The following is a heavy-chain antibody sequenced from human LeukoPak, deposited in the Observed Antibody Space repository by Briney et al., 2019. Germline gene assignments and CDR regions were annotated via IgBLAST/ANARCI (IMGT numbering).Heavy chain of an antibody. CDR1: GFTLSGYF. CDR3: ARDRGWRSIGYYLYYFDF. Sequence: QPGGSLRLSCAASGFTLSGYFMSWVRQAPGEGLEWVASIKGDGSEKYYVDSVKGRFTISRDNAKNSLYLQMNSLRAEDTAVYYCARDRGWRSIGYYLYYFDFWGQGTLVTVSS. CDR2: IKGDGSEK. J-gene: IGHJ4*02. D-gene: IGHD3-22*01. V-gene: IGHV3-7*01.